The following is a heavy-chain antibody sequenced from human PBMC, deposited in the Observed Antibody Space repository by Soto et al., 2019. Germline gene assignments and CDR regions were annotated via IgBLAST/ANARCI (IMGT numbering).Heavy chain of an antibody. CDR2: VSFRGDI. D-gene: IGHD2-2*01. CDR1: GFTFTSYW. Sequence: PGGSLRLSCTASGFTFTSYWMSWVRQAPGKGLEWVSSVSFRGDIYYADSLEGRFTISRDDAKNSLYLQMNSLRAEDAAVYYCARGCSSASCYYYWGQGTLVTVSS. J-gene: IGHJ4*02. CDR3: ARGCSSASCYYY. V-gene: IGHV3-21*01.